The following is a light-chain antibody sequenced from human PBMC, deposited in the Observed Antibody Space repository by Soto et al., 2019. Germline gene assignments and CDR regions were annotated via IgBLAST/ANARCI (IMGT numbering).Light chain of an antibody. Sequence: QSALTQPRSVCGSPGQSVTISCTGTSSVVGGSNYVSWYQQHPGKAPELMIYNVNKRPSGVPDRFSGSKSGNTASLTISGLQAEEEADYYCCSFAGTLHVVFGGGTKVTVL. CDR2: NVN. CDR1: SSVVGGSNY. J-gene: IGLJ2*01. V-gene: IGLV2-11*01. CDR3: CSFAGTLHVV.